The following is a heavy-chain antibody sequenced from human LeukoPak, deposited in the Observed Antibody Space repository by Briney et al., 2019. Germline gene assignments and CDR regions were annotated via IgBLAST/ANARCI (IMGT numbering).Heavy chain of an antibody. J-gene: IGHJ4*02. D-gene: IGHD3-16*02. Sequence: RASVKVSCRASGGTSNSHAISWVRQAPGQGLEWMGRIIPNLGTTNRAQNFQDRVTLTADKSTNTAYMELTSLTSDDTAVYSCATTNDGGSYQWGDFFDFWGQGTLVTVSS. V-gene: IGHV1-69*04. CDR3: ATTNDGGSYQWGDFFDF. CDR1: GGTSNSHA. CDR2: IIPNLGTT.